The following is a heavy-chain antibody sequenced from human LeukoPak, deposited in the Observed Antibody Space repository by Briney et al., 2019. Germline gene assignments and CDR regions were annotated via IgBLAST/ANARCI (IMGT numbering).Heavy chain of an antibody. CDR1: GFTFSDHY. D-gene: IGHD3-22*01. CDR3: ARDFGYSPDY. J-gene: IGHJ4*02. CDR2: ISSSSSHT. Sequence: PGGSLRLSCAASGFTFSDHYMSWIRQAPGKGLEWVSYISSSSSHTKHADSVKGRITISRDNAKNTLYLQMNSLRAEDTAVYYCARDFGYSPDYWGQGTLVTVSS. V-gene: IGHV3-11*06.